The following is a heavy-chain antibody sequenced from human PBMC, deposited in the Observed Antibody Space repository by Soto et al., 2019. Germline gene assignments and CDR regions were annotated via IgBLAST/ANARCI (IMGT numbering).Heavy chain of an antibody. CDR1: GFTVSSQY. Sequence: EVQLVESGGGLVQPGESLRLSCAASGFTVSSQYMSWVRQAPGKGLEWVSIIYMRGSTFYADSVKGRFTISRDTSKNTLYLQMDHLTVQDTAMYYCARDSLPGTRTWADHWGQGTLVTVSS. J-gene: IGHJ4*02. CDR2: IYMRGST. D-gene: IGHD1-26*01. CDR3: ARDSLPGTRTWADH. V-gene: IGHV3-66*01.